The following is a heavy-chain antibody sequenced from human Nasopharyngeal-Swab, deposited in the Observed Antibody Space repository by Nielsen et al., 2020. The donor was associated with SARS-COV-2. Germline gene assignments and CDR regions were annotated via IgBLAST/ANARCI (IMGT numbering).Heavy chain of an antibody. V-gene: IGHV4-34*01. CDR3: ASSSWTRFDY. J-gene: IGHJ4*02. CDR1: GGSFSGYY. D-gene: IGHD6-13*01. Sequence: SETLSLTCAVYGGSFSGYYWSWIRQPPGQGLEWIGEINHSGSTNYNPSLKSRVTISVDTSKNQSTLKLSSVTAADTAVYYCASSSWTRFDYWGQGTLVTVSS. CDR2: INHSGST.